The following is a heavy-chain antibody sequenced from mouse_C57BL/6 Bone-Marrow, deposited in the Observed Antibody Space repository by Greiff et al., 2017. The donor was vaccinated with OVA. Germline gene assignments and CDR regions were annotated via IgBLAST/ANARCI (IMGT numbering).Heavy chain of an antibody. CDR2: IYPRSGNT. D-gene: IGHD1-1*01. J-gene: IGHJ4*01. CDR1: GYTFTSYG. Sequence: QVQLKESGAELARPGASVKLSCKASGYTFTSYGISWVKQRTGQGLEWIGEIYPRSGNTYYNEKFKGKATLTADKSSSTAYMELRSLTSEDSAVYFCARWGYYGSSYYAMDYWGQGTSVTVSS. V-gene: IGHV1-81*01. CDR3: ARWGYYGSSYYAMDY.